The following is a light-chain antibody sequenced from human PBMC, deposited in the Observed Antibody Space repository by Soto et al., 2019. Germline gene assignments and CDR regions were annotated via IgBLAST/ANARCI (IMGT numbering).Light chain of an antibody. CDR3: SSYGSGSII. CDR2: DVT. V-gene: IGLV2-14*03. CDR1: SSDIGDYNY. Sequence: QSVLTQPASVSGSPGQSITISCTGTSSDIGDYNYVTWYQQHPGKAPKLLIYDVTYRPSDVSNRFSGSKSGNTASLTISGLQSEDEADYHCSSYGSGSIIFAGGTKLTV. J-gene: IGLJ2*01.